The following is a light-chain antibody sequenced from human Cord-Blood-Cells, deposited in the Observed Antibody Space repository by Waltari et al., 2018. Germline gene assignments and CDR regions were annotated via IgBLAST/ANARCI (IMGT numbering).Light chain of an antibody. V-gene: IGKV1-5*03. J-gene: IGKJ2*01. Sequence: DIQMTQSPYTLSASVADRVTITCRASQSISSWLAWYQQKPGKAPKLLIYKASSLESGVPSRFSGSGSGTEFTLTISSLQPDDFATYYCQQYNSYSPYTFGQGTKLEIK. CDR3: QQYNSYSPYT. CDR2: KAS. CDR1: QSISSW.